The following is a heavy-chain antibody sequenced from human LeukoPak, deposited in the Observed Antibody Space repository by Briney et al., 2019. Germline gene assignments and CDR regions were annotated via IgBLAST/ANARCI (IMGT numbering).Heavy chain of an antibody. V-gene: IGHV3-15*01. D-gene: IGHD3-10*01. CDR2: IKSKTDGGTT. J-gene: IGHJ4*02. CDR3: TTDWGQLLWSGEQQLAFGY. CDR1: GFTFSSYA. Sequence: GGSLRLSCAASGFTFSSYAMSWVRQAPGKGLEWVGRIKSKTDGGTTDYAAPVKGRFTISRDDSKNTLYLQMNSLKTEDTAVYYCTTDWGQLLWSGEQQLAFGYWGQGTLVTVSS.